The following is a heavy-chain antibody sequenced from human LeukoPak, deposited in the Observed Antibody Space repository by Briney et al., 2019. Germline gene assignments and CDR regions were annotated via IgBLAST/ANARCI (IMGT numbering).Heavy chain of an antibody. CDR3: ARSTAAAGRVGDFDY. D-gene: IGHD6-13*01. CDR1: GFTFSSYG. Sequence: GGSLRLSCAASGFTFSSYGINWVRQAPGKGLEWVSYITAGGSYITYVDSVRGRFTISRDNAKNSLYLPLNSLRTEDTAVYYCARSTAAAGRVGDFDYWGQGMLVTVSS. J-gene: IGHJ4*02. V-gene: IGHV3-21*01. CDR2: ITAGGSYI.